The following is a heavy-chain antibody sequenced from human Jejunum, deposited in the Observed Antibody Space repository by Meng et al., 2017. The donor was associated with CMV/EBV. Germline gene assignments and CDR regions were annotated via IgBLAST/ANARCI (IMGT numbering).Heavy chain of an antibody. J-gene: IGHJ4*02. CDR3: ASLILGYCTSSACYTDDY. V-gene: IGHV4-61*08. CDR2: TYYSGST. D-gene: IGHD2-2*01. Sequence: GGYHWSWIRQPPGKRLEWIASTYYSGSTNYNPSLKSRVTISADTSKNLFSLRLNSVTAADTAVYYCASLILGYCTSSACYTDDYWGQGTLVTVSS. CDR1: GGYH.